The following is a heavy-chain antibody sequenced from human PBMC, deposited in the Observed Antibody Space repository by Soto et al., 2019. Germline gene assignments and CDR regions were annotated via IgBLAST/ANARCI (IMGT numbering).Heavy chain of an antibody. J-gene: IGHJ6*02. CDR1: GFSISSSSYY. CDR2: IYYSGST. Sequence: SETLSLTCTGSGFSISSSSYYWGWIRQPPGKGLECIGSIYYSGSTSYNPSLKSRVTISVDTSKNQFSLKLSSVTAADTAVYYCARHIRGNSCMDVWGQGTTVT. D-gene: IGHD2-21*01. CDR3: ARHIRGNSCMDV. V-gene: IGHV4-39*01.